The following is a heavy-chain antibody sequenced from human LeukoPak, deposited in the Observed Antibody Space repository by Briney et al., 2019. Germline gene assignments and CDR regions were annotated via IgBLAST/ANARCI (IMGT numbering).Heavy chain of an antibody. CDR1: GLTVSSNY. CDR2: IYSGGST. V-gene: IGHV3-66*02. CDR3: ASSLYGDYYYYMDV. J-gene: IGHJ6*03. D-gene: IGHD4-17*01. Sequence: GGSLRLSCAASGLTVSSNYMSWVRQAPGKGLEWVSVIYSGGSTYYTDSVKGRFTISRDNSQNTLYLQMNSLRAEDTSVYYCASSLYGDYYYYMDVWGKGTTVTVSS.